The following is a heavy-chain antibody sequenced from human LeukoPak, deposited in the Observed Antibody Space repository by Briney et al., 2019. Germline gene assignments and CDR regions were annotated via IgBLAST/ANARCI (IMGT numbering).Heavy chain of an antibody. D-gene: IGHD5-18*01. Sequence: GSLRLSCTASGFTFGDYAMSWFRQAPGKGLEWVGFIRSKTYGGTTEYVASVKGRFTISRDDSKSIAYLQMNSLKTEDTAVYYCTRVPGYSYGYETFDIWGQGTMVTVSS. CDR2: IRSKTYGGTT. CDR1: GFTFGDYA. V-gene: IGHV3-49*03. J-gene: IGHJ3*02. CDR3: TRVPGYSYGYETFDI.